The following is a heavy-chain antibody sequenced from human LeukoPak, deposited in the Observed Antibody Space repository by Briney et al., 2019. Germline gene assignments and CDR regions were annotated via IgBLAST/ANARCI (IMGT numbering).Heavy chain of an antibody. Sequence: GSSVKVSCKASGGTFSGYAMSWVRQAPGQGLEWMGGIIPIFGTANYAQKFQGRVTITADESTSTAYMELSSLRSEDTAVYYCARDPNWAPPDLGETYYYYGMDVWGQGTTVTVSS. J-gene: IGHJ6*02. V-gene: IGHV1-69*01. D-gene: IGHD7-27*01. CDR1: GGTFSGYA. CDR3: ARDPNWAPPDLGETYYYYGMDV. CDR2: IIPIFGTA.